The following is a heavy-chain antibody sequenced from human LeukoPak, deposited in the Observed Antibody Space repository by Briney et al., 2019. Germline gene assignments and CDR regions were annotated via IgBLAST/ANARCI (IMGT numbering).Heavy chain of an antibody. CDR3: AKEAQTEYYFDY. V-gene: IGHV3-21*01. J-gene: IGHJ4*02. Sequence: GGSLRLSCAASGFTFSSYSMNWVRQAPGKGLEWVSSISSSSSYIYYADSVKGRFTISRDNSKNTLYLQMNSLRAEDTAVYYCAKEAQTEYYFDYWGQGTLVTVSS. D-gene: IGHD2-21*02. CDR2: ISSSSSYI. CDR1: GFTFSSYS.